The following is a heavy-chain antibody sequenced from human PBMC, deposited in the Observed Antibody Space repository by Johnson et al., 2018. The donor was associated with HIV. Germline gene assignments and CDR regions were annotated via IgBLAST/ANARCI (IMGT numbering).Heavy chain of an antibody. CDR1: GFTVSSNY. CDR3: ARDTAMVHDAFDI. CDR2: IYSGGST. D-gene: IGHD5-18*01. J-gene: IGHJ3*02. V-gene: IGHV3-53*01. Sequence: EVHLVESGGGLIQPGGSLRLSCAASGFTVSSNYMSWVRQAPGKGLEWVSVIYSGGSTYYADSVKGRFTISRDNSKNTLYLQMNSLRAEDTAVYYCARDTAMVHDAFDIWGQWTMVTVSS.